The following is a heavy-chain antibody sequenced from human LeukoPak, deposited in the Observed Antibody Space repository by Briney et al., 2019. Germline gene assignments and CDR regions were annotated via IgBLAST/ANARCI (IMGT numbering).Heavy chain of an antibody. J-gene: IGHJ4*02. CDR1: GFTFSSYW. CDR3: AREYYDSSGYYVEYYFDY. V-gene: IGHV3-7*01. D-gene: IGHD3-22*01. Sequence: GGSLRVSCAASGFTFSSYWMSWVRQAPGKGLEWVANIKQDGSEKYYVDSVKGRFTISRDNAKNSLYLQMNSLRAEDTAVYYCAREYYDSSGYYVEYYFDYWGQGTLVTVSS. CDR2: IKQDGSEK.